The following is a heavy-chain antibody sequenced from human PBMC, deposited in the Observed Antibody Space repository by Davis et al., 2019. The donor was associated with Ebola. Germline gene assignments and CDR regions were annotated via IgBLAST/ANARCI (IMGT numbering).Heavy chain of an antibody. Sequence: GESLKISCAASGFTFSTYAMGWVRQAPGKGLEWVANIKQDGSEKYYVDSVKGRFTISRDNAKNSLFLQMNSLRAEDTALYYCASLSGTSGLDYWGQGTLVTVSS. CDR3: ASLSGTSGLDY. CDR2: IKQDGSEK. J-gene: IGHJ4*02. CDR1: GFTFSTYA. D-gene: IGHD1-26*01. V-gene: IGHV3-7*03.